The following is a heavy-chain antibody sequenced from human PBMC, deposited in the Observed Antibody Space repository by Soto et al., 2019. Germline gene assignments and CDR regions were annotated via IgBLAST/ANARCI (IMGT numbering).Heavy chain of an antibody. J-gene: IGHJ4*02. CDR1: GLTFSAAG. CDR2: IANDGRSE. V-gene: IGHV3-30*18. Sequence: QVQLVESGGGVVQPGRSLILSCAASGLTFSAAGMHWVRQAPGKGLEWVAFIANDGRSESYADSVKGRFTISRDNSQNRLYLQMNGLRAEDTAVYYCAKDKGRTAIDYWGQGTLVSVSS. CDR3: AKDKGRTAIDY.